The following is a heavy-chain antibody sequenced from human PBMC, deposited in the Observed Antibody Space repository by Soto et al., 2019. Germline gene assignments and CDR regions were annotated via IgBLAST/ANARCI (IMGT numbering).Heavy chain of an antibody. Sequence: SETLSLTCTVSGGSISSYYWSWIRQPPGKGLEWIGYIYYSGSTNYNPSLKSRVTISVDTSKSQFSLKLSSVTAADTAVYYCARSFMGEGYGDYVPFPDYWGQGTLVTVSS. CDR1: GGSISSYY. J-gene: IGHJ4*02. V-gene: IGHV4-59*01. CDR3: ARSFMGEGYGDYVPFPDY. CDR2: IYYSGST. D-gene: IGHD4-17*01.